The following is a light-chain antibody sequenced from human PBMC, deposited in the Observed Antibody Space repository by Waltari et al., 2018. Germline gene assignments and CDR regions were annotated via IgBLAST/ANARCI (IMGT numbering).Light chain of an antibody. CDR1: SLRTYD. CDR3: TSRDFTGTVF. CDR2: GKN. Sequence: SSELTQDPAVSVALGQTVRITCQGDSLRTYDASWYQQKPGQAPMLLIYGKNRRPSGIPDRFFGSTSGTTASLTITGAQAEDEADYHCTSRDFTGTVFFGGGTKVTVL. V-gene: IGLV3-19*01. J-gene: IGLJ2*01.